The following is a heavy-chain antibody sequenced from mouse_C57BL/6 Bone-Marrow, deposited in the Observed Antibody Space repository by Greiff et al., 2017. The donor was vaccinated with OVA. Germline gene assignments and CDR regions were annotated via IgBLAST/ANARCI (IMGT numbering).Heavy chain of an antibody. CDR3: ARHEDIPFYDYDGAGLAY. J-gene: IGHJ3*01. CDR2: FYPGSGSI. CDR1: GYTFTEYT. Sequence: QVQLQQSGAELVKPGASVKLSCKASGYTFTEYTIHWVKQRSGQGLEWIGWFYPGSGSIKYNEKFKDKATLPADKSSSKVDMELRRLTSEDSAVYFCARHEDIPFYDYDGAGLAYWGQGTLVTGSA. V-gene: IGHV1-62-2*01. D-gene: IGHD2-4*01.